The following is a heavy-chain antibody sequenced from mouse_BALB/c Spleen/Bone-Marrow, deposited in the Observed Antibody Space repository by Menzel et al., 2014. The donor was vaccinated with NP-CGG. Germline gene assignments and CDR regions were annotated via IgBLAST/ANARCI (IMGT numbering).Heavy chain of an antibody. Sequence: QVQLQQPGAELVKPGASVKLSCKASGYTFTSYWMHWVKQRPGQGLEWIGEIDPSDSYTNYNQRFKGKATLTVDKSSSTAYMQLSRLTSEDSAVYYCTRGGNGYDGNWYFDVWGAGTTVTVSS. CDR2: IDPSDSYT. J-gene: IGHJ1*01. CDR3: TRGGNGYDGNWYFDV. D-gene: IGHD2-2*01. CDR1: GYTFTSYW. V-gene: IGHV1-69*02.